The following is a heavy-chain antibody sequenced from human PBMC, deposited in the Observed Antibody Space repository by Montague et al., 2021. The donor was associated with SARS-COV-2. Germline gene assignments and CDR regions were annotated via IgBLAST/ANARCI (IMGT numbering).Heavy chain of an antibody. CDR2: ISYGGID. CDR1: GVSITSTNW. Sequence: SETLSLTCAVSGVSITSTNWRCLVRQPPGKGLEWIGDISYGGIDTYNPSLRSRATISMDRTRNLFSLKLSSVTAADTAIYYCAGKGLTVPADYWGQGTLVTVS. CDR3: AGKGLTVPADY. D-gene: IGHD3-16*01. V-gene: IGHV4-4*02. J-gene: IGHJ4*02.